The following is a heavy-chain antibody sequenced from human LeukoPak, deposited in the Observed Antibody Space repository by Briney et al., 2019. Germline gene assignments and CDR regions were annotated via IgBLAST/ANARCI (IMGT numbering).Heavy chain of an antibody. D-gene: IGHD2-15*01. V-gene: IGHV3-30-3*02. CDR1: GFTFSSYA. J-gene: IGHJ4*02. CDR3: AKLSFKFVGAVINYFDY. Sequence: PGGSLRLSCEASGFTFSSYALHWVRQAPGKGLEWVAIISYDGSTKYYADSVKGRFTISRDNSKNTLYLQMNSLRAEDTAVYYCAKLSFKFVGAVINYFDYWGQGTLVTVSS. CDR2: ISYDGSTK.